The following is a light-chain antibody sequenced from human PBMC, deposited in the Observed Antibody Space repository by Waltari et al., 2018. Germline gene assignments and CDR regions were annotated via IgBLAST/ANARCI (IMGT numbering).Light chain of an antibody. CDR3: VQTIAFPLT. Sequence: DIVMTQTPLSLPITPGEPASISCTSSQSLLHSNGNTYLHWYLQKPGQSPQLLIYGGSNRASGVPDRFSGSWSGTDFTLKISKVEAEDVGVYFCVQTIAFPLTFGGGTKVEIK. V-gene: IGKV2-40*01. J-gene: IGKJ4*01. CDR2: GGS. CDR1: QSLLHSNGNTY.